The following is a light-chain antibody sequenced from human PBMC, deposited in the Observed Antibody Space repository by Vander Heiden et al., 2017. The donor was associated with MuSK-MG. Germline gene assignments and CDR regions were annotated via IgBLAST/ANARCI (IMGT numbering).Light chain of an antibody. CDR3: HQYYSYPLT. Sequence: AIRMTQSPSSFSPSTGDRVTITCRASQGISSYLAWYQQKPGKAPKLLIYAASTLQSGVPSRFSGSGSGTDFTLTISYLQSEDFATYYCHQYYSYPLTFGGGTKVEIK. J-gene: IGKJ4*01. V-gene: IGKV1-8*01. CDR2: AAS. CDR1: QGISSY.